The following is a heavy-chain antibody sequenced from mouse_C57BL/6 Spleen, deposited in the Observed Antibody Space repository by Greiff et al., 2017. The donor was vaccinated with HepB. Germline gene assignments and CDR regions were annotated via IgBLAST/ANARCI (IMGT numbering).Heavy chain of an antibody. CDR1: GFTFSDFY. V-gene: IGHV7-1*01. Sequence: EVKLVESGGGLVQSGRSLRLSCATSGFTFSDFYMEWVRQAPGKGLEWIAESRNKANAYKTEYSASVKGRFIVSRDTSKSILYLQMNALRAEDTAIYYCARHNWDGGFAYWGQGTLVTVSA. CDR2: SRNKANAYKT. J-gene: IGHJ3*01. CDR3: ARHNWDGGFAY. D-gene: IGHD4-1*02.